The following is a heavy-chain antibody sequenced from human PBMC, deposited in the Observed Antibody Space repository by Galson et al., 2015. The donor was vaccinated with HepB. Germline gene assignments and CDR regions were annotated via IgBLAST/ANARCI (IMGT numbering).Heavy chain of an antibody. CDR3: ARDFHPSRFIVPAAINAVLRYFDL. D-gene: IGHD2-2*02. V-gene: IGHV1-2*02. Sequence: SVKVSCKASGYTFTGYYMHWVRQAPGQGLEWMGWINPNSGGTNYAQKFQGRVTMTRDTSISTAYMELSRLRSDDTAVYYCARDFHPSRFIVPAAINAVLRYFDLWGRGTLVTVSS. J-gene: IGHJ2*01. CDR1: GYTFTGYY. CDR2: INPNSGGT.